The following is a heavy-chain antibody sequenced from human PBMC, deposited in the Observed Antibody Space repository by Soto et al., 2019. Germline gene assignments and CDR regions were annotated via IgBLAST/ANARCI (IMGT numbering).Heavy chain of an antibody. J-gene: IGHJ6*02. CDR1: GFTFSSYA. V-gene: IGHV3-23*01. Sequence: PGGSLRLACAASGFTFSSYAMSWVRQAPGKGVEWVSAISGSGGSTYYADSVKGRFTISRDNPKTTLYLQMNSLRAEDTAVYYCPKQGDGYNSAYYYGIDVWGQGTTVTVSS. CDR3: PKQGDGYNSAYYYGIDV. D-gene: IGHD5-12*01. CDR2: ISGSGGST.